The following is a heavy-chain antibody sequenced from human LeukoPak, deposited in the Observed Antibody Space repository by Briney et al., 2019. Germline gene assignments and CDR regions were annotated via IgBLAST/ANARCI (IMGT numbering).Heavy chain of an antibody. CDR3: AREDYDSSGYPLGDAFDI. CDR1: GGSISSYY. J-gene: IGHJ3*02. D-gene: IGHD3-22*01. Sequence: SETLSLTCTVSGGSISSYYWSWIRQPPGKGLEWIGYIYYSGSTNYNPSLKSRVTISVETSKNEFSLKLSSVTAADTAVYYCAREDYDSSGYPLGDAFDIWGQGTMVTVSS. V-gene: IGHV4-59*12. CDR2: IYYSGST.